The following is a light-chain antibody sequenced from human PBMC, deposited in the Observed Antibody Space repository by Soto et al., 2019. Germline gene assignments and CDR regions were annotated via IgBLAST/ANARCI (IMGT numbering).Light chain of an antibody. Sequence: QSALTQPASVSGSPGQSITISCTGTSRDVGGYNYVSWYQQHPGKAPKLMIYEVSHRPSGVSNRFSGSKSGNTASLTISGLQAEDEADYYCSSYTSSSTLVFGTGTKLTVL. CDR3: SSYTSSSTLV. V-gene: IGLV2-14*01. CDR1: SRDVGGYNY. J-gene: IGLJ1*01. CDR2: EVS.